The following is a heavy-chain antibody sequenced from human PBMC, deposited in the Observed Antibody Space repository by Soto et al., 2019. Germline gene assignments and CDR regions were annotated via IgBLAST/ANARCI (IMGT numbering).Heavy chain of an antibody. J-gene: IGHJ4*02. CDR2: VWYDGSKQ. V-gene: IGHV3-33*01. D-gene: IGHD2-15*01. Sequence: QVQLVESGGGVVQPGRSLRLSCAASGFIFNTYGMHWVRQAPGKGLEWLAVVWYDGSKQYYADSVKGRFTISKDNSKNMVYVQMDRLRAGDTAVSSCARAGRRVAIDYWGQGTLVTVSS. CDR3: ARAGRRVAIDY. CDR1: GFIFNTYG.